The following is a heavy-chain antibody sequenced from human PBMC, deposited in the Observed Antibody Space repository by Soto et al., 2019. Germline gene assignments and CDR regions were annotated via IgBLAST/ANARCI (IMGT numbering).Heavy chain of an antibody. CDR3: ASIRFLEWLYDLGTMDV. CDR1: GYTFTSYD. CDR2: MNPNSGNT. Sequence: ASVKVSCKASGYTFTSYDINWVRQATGQGLEWMGWMNPNSGNTGYAQKFQGRVTMTRNTSISTAYMELSSLRSEDTAVYYCASIRFLEWLYDLGTMDVWGQGTTVTVSS. V-gene: IGHV1-8*01. D-gene: IGHD3-3*01. J-gene: IGHJ6*02.